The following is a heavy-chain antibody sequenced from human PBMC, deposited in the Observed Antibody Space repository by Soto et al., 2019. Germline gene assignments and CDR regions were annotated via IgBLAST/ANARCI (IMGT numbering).Heavy chain of an antibody. CDR2: ISSSGSTI. J-gene: IGHJ4*02. V-gene: IGHV3-11*01. CDR1: GFTFSDYY. Sequence: GGSLRLSCAASGFTFSDYYMSWIRQAPGKGLEWVSYISSSGSTIYYADSVKGRFTISRDNAKNSLYLQMNSLRAEDTAVYYCARSGSNVVPAAIGDYWGQGTLVTVSS. CDR3: ARSGSNVVPAAIGDY. D-gene: IGHD2-2*01.